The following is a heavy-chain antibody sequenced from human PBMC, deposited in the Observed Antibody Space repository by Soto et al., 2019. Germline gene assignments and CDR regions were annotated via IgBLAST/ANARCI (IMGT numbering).Heavy chain of an antibody. CDR3: ATHRTITMVRGVIITDPSDY. Sequence: GASVKVSCKASGGTFSSYAISWVRQAPGQGLEWMGGIIPIFGTANYAQKFQGRVTITADESTSTAYMELSSLRSEDTAVYYCATHRTITMVRGVIITDPSDYWGQGTLVTVSS. D-gene: IGHD3-10*01. J-gene: IGHJ4*02. CDR1: GGTFSSYA. V-gene: IGHV1-69*13. CDR2: IIPIFGTA.